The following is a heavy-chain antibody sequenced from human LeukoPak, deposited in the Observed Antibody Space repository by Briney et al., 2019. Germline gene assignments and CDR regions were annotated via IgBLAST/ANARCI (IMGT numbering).Heavy chain of an antibody. D-gene: IGHD3-9*01. CDR2: ISWDSGHQ. J-gene: IGHJ3*01. CDR1: GFNLDDYA. Sequence: GGSLRLSCLASGFNLDDYAMHWVRQAPGEGLEWVSSISWDSGHQAYTDSVKGRFSISRDNDNNYLYLHMSSLRLEDPAFSYCIKDMGFDLLKDAFHVWGRGALVTVSS. CDR3: IKDMGFDLLKDAFHV. V-gene: IGHV3-9*01.